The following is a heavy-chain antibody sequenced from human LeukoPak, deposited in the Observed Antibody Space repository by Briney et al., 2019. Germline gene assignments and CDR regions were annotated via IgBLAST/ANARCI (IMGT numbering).Heavy chain of an antibody. Sequence: ASVKVSCKASGYTFTGYYMHWVRQAPGQGLEWMGWINPNSGGTNYAQKFQGRVTMTRDTSISTAYMELRSLRSDDTAVYYWARDYGDYGYYFDYWGQGTLVTVSS. D-gene: IGHD4-17*01. CDR3: ARDYGDYGYYFDY. CDR2: INPNSGGT. J-gene: IGHJ4*02. CDR1: GYTFTGYY. V-gene: IGHV1-2*02.